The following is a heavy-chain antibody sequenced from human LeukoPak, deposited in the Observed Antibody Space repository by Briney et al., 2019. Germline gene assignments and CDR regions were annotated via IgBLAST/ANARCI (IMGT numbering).Heavy chain of an antibody. CDR2: IKSDGST. V-gene: IGHV3-74*01. CDR3: TRAITYFYGSVTYDWFDS. J-gene: IGHJ5*01. Sequence: GGSLRLSCAASGSTFSSYWMHWVRQTPGKGLMWVARIKSDGSTIYADSVQGRFTISRDNAKNTVYLQMNSLRVDDTAIYYCTRAITYFYGSVTYDWFDSWGQGTLVTVSS. D-gene: IGHD3-10*01. CDR1: GSTFSSYW.